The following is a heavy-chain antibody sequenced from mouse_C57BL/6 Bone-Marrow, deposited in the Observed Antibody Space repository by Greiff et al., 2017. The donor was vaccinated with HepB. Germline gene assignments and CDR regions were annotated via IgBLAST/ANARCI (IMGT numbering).Heavy chain of an antibody. Sequence: VQLKESGGGLVKPGGSLKLSCAASGFTFSDYGMHWVRQAPEKGLEWVAYISSGSSTIYYADTVKGRFTISRDNAKNTLFLQMTSLRSEDTAMYYCAKTNYGSSPHWYFDVWGTGTTVTVSS. CDR2: ISSGSSTI. V-gene: IGHV5-17*01. CDR3: AKTNYGSSPHWYFDV. J-gene: IGHJ1*03. CDR1: GFTFSDYG. D-gene: IGHD1-1*01.